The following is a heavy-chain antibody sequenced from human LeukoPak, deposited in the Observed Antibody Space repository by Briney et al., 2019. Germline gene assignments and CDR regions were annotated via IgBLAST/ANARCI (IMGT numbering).Heavy chain of an antibody. CDR2: IYYSGNT. V-gene: IGHV4-59*01. J-gene: IGHJ4*02. CDR1: GGSISSYY. CDR3: ARGKGYFDY. Sequence: PSETLSLTCTVSGGSISSYYWSWIRQPPGKGLEWIGYIYYSGNTNYNPSLKSRVTISVDTSKNQFSLKLSSVTAADTAVYYCARGKGYFDYWGRGTLVTVSS.